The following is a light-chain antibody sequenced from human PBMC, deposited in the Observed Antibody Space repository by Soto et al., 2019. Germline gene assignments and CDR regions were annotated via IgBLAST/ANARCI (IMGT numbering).Light chain of an antibody. CDR3: CSYAGIPTLI. CDR2: DVT. CDR1: SSDVGTYNL. J-gene: IGLJ2*01. Sequence: QSVLTQPASVSGSPGQSITMSCTGTSSDVGTYNLVSWYQLHPGEAPILIIYDVTKRPSGVSDRFSGSKSGNTASLTISGLQAEDEADYYCCSYAGIPTLIFGGGTKVTVL. V-gene: IGLV2-23*02.